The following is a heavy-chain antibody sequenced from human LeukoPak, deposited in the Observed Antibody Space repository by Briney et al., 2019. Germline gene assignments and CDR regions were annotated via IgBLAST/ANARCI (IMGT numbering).Heavy chain of an antibody. D-gene: IGHD3-3*01. J-gene: IGHJ6*03. V-gene: IGHV3-7*01. Sequence: GGSLRLSCAASGFTFSSYWMSWDRQAPGKGLEWVANIKQDGSEKYYVDSVKGRFTISRDNAENSLYLQMNSLRAEDTAVYYCARVRIFGVVITLYYYYMDVWGKGTTVTVSS. CDR2: IKQDGSEK. CDR1: GFTFSSYW. CDR3: ARVRIFGVVITLYYYYMDV.